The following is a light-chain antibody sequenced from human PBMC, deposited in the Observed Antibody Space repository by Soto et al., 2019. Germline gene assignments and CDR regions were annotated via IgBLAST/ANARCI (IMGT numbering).Light chain of an antibody. CDR1: SSNIGAGHD. Sequence: QSVLTQPPSVSGAPGQRVTISCTGSSSNIGAGHDVHWYQQLPGTAPKLLIYGNSNRPSGVPDRFSGSKSGTPASLAITGLQAEDEADYYCQSYDSSLSGWVFGGGTQLTVL. J-gene: IGLJ3*02. V-gene: IGLV1-40*01. CDR3: QSYDSSLSGWV. CDR2: GNS.